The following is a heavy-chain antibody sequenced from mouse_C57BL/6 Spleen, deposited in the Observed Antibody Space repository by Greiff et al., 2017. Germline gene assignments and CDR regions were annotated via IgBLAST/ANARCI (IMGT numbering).Heavy chain of an antibody. Sequence: VQLLQSGAELARPGASVKLSCKASGYTFTSYGISWVKQRTGQGLEWIGEIYPRSGNTYYNEKFKGKATLTADKSSSTEYMELRSLSSEDSAVYFWARGEYDVVEFDYWGQGTTLTVSS. V-gene: IGHV1-81*01. CDR3: ARGEYDVVEFDY. CDR1: GYTFTSYG. J-gene: IGHJ2*01. D-gene: IGHD2-14*01. CDR2: IYPRSGNT.